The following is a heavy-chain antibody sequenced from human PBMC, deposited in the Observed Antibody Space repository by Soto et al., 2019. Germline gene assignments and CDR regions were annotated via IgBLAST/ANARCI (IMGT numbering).Heavy chain of an antibody. CDR3: ARALWGRGNWFDP. D-gene: IGHD3-16*01. V-gene: IGHV4-59*01. CDR2: IYYRGST. CDR1: GGSISSYY. Sequence: QVQLQESGPGLVKPSETLSLTCTVSGGSISSYYWSWIRQPPGKGLEWIGYIYYRGSTNYNPSLKSRVTISVDTSKNQSSLKLSSVTAADTAVYYCARALWGRGNWFDPWGQGTLVTVSS. J-gene: IGHJ5*02.